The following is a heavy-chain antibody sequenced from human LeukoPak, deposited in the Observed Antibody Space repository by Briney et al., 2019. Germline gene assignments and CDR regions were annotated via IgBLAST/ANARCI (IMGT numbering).Heavy chain of an antibody. Sequence: GGSLRLSCVASGFTFSRFEMNWVRQAPGKGLEWISHISTGSYIAYADSVKGRFTISRDNAKNSMYLQMNSLRADDTAVYYCTREQDREAAGTVIGGYWGQGALVTVSS. CDR2: ISTGSYI. J-gene: IGHJ4*02. D-gene: IGHD6-13*01. V-gene: IGHV3-48*03. CDR3: TREQDREAAGTVIGGY. CDR1: GFTFSRFE.